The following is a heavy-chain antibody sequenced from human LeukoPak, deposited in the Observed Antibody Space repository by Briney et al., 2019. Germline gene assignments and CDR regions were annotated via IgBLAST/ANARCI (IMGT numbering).Heavy chain of an antibody. CDR1: GFTFSSYW. CDR2: INSDGSST. Sequence: GGSLRLSCAASGFTFSSYWMHWVRQAPGKGLVWVSRINSDGSSTSYADSVKGRFTISRDNAKNTLYLQMNSLRAEDTAVYYCARDNGYGSSWYDFGRSPENWFDPWGQGTLVTVSS. D-gene: IGHD6-13*01. J-gene: IGHJ5*02. V-gene: IGHV3-74*01. CDR3: ARDNGYGSSWYDFGRSPENWFDP.